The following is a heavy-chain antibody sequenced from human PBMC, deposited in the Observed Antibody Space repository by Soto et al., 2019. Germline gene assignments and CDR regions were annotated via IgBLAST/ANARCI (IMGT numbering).Heavy chain of an antibody. CDR3: ARLTPVTADFDY. CDR2: IYDSGST. J-gene: IGHJ4*02. Sequence: QVQLQESGPGLVKPSETLSLTCTVSGGSISSYSWSWIRQPPGQGLEWIGYIYDSGSTQYNPSLKSRVTISVDTSKNQFSLKLSSVTAADTAVYYCARLTPVTADFDYWGQGTLVIVSS. D-gene: IGHD4-17*01. V-gene: IGHV4-59*08. CDR1: GGSISSYS.